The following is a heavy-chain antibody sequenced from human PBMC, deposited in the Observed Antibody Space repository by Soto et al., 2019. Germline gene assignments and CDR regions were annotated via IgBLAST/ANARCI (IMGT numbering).Heavy chain of an antibody. CDR2: INHSGST. D-gene: IGHD2-2*01. J-gene: IGHJ6*02. Sequence: SETLSLTCAVHGGSFSGYYWTWIRQPPGKGLEWIGDINHSGSTNYNSSLKSRVTISVDTSKNQLSLKLRSVTAADTAVYYCAREEVPQWFTRGYYGMDVWGQGTTVTVSS. CDR1: GGSFSGYY. CDR3: AREEVPQWFTRGYYGMDV. V-gene: IGHV4-34*01.